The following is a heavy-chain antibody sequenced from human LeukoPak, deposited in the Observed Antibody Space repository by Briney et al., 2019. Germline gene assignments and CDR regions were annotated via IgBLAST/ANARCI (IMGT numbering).Heavy chain of an antibody. J-gene: IGHJ5*02. CDR3: GSRETRYFDWLSPAIDA. CDR2: IYSSGST. V-gene: IGHV4-39*07. D-gene: IGHD3-9*01. Sequence: EASETLSLTCTVSVGSISSRSYYWGWIRDPPGKGLERIVSIYSSGSTFYNPSLKSRVSILPDMSKNQFSLKLSSVTAADTAVYYCGSRETRYFDWLSPAIDAWGQGTLVTVSS. CDR1: VGSISSRSYY.